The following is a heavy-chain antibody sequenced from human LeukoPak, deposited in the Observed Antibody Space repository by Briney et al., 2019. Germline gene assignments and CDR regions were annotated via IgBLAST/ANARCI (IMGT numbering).Heavy chain of an antibody. Sequence: SETLSLTCSVSGGSVISCSSYWGRIRQTPGKGLEWIGNIFYSGSTYYNPSPQSRVTISLDTSQNQFSLTLNSVTAADTAVYYCARAHSIASYYYGVDVWGQGTTATVSS. CDR1: GGSVISCSSY. D-gene: IGHD6-13*01. CDR2: IFYSGST. V-gene: IGHV4-39*07. J-gene: IGHJ6*02. CDR3: ARAHSIASYYYGVDV.